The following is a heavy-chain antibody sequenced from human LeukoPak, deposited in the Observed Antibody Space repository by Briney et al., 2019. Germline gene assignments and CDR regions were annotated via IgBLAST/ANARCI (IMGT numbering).Heavy chain of an antibody. V-gene: IGHV3-48*01. J-gene: IGHJ4*02. Sequence: PGGSLRLCCAASEFIFSSYSMNWVRQAPGKGLEWVSYISSSSSTIYYADSVKGRFTISRDNAKNSLYLQMNSLRVEDTAVYYCARDSPTTVTTAYDYWGQGTLVTVSS. CDR2: ISSSSSTI. D-gene: IGHD4-17*01. CDR3: ARDSPTTVTTAYDY. CDR1: EFIFSSYS.